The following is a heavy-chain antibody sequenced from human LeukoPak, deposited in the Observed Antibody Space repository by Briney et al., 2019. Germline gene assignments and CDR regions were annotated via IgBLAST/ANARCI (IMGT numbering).Heavy chain of an antibody. CDR3: ARGGAAVAGFYFDY. V-gene: IGHV3-53*01. J-gene: IGHJ4*02. D-gene: IGHD6-19*01. Sequence: GGSLRLSCAASGFTVSSNYMSWVRQAPGKGLEWGSVIYSGGSTYYADSVKGRFTISRDNSKNTLYLQMNSLRAEDTAVYYCARGGAAVAGFYFDYWGQGTLVTVSS. CDR2: IYSGGST. CDR1: GFTVSSNY.